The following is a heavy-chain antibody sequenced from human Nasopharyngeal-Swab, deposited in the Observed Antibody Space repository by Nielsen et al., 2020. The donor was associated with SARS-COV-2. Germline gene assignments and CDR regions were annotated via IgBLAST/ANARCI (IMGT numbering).Heavy chain of an antibody. CDR2: ISAYNGNT. V-gene: IGHV1-18*04. CDR1: GYTFTSYG. D-gene: IGHD3-10*01. CDR3: ARDPWSGSGTPYGWFDP. J-gene: IGHJ5*02. Sequence: GESLKISCKGSGYTFTSYGISWVRQAPGQGLEWMGWISAYNGNTNYAQKLQGRVTMTTDTSTSTAYMELRSLRSDDTAVYYCARDPWSGSGTPYGWFDPWGQGTLVTVSS.